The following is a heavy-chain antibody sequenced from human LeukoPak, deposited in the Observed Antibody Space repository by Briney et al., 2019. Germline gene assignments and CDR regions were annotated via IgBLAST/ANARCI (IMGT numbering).Heavy chain of an antibody. Sequence: SVEVSCKASGGTFSSYAISWVRQAPGQGLEWMGGIIPIFGTANYAQKFQGRVTITADESTSTAYMELSSLRSEDTAVYYCARDPLYSSGWYETYYFDYWGQGTLVTVSS. CDR3: ARDPLYSSGWYETYYFDY. CDR2: IIPIFGTA. D-gene: IGHD6-19*01. CDR1: GGTFSSYA. J-gene: IGHJ4*02. V-gene: IGHV1-69*13.